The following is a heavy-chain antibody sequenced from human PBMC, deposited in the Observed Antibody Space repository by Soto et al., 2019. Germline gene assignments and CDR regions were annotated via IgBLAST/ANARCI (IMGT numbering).Heavy chain of an antibody. CDR1: GGSISGYY. J-gene: IGHJ4*02. V-gene: IGHV4-59*08. Sequence: PSETLSLTCTVAGGSISGYYWSWIRQPPGEGLEWIAFVHYSGRTSYNPSLKSRLTISVDTSKNQFSLNLNSVTAADTAVYYCARSPHIQLWSYPSDYWGQGTLVTVSS. CDR2: VHYSGRT. D-gene: IGHD5-18*01. CDR3: ARSPHIQLWSYPSDY.